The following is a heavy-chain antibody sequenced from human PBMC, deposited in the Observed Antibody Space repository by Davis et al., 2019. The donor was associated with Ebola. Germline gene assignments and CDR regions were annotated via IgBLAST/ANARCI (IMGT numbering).Heavy chain of an antibody. CDR3: AQDMIEEGLSSPHPDFQH. D-gene: IGHD3-22*01. J-gene: IGHJ1*01. V-gene: IGHV3-7*03. Sequence: GGSLRLSCAASGFTFSSYSMNWVRQAPGKGLEWVANIKQDGSEKYYVDSVKGRFTISRDNAKNSLYLQMNSLRAEDTAVYYCAQDMIEEGLSSPHPDFQHWGQGTLVIASS. CDR1: GFTFSSYS. CDR2: IKQDGSEK.